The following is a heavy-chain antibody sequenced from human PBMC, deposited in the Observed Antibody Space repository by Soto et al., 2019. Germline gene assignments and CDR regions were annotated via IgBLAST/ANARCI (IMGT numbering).Heavy chain of an antibody. J-gene: IGHJ4*02. CDR2: ILSSSGVK. CDR1: GFTFGSYS. Sequence: GESLKISCAASGFTFGSYSMNWVRQAPGKGLEWVSFILSSSGVKYYADSVKGRFTISRDNAKNSLYLQMNSLRAEDTAVYYCATAAPGRKSPRRSFDFWGQGTLVTVSS. D-gene: IGHD6-13*01. CDR3: ATAAPGRKSPRRSFDF. V-gene: IGHV3-48*01.